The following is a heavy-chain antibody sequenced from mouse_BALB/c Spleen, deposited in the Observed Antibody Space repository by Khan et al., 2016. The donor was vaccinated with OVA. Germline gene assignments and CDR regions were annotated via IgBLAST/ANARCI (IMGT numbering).Heavy chain of an antibody. Sequence: EVQLQESGPGLVKPSQSLSLTCTVTGYSITSDYAWNWIRQFPGNKLEWMGYITYSGSTSYTPSLKSRFSITRDTSKNQFFLQLNSLTTEYTATYYCARGRAYWGQGTLVTVSA. CDR1: GYSITSDYA. CDR3: ARGRAY. V-gene: IGHV3-2*02. CDR2: ITYSGST. D-gene: IGHD3-3*01. J-gene: IGHJ3*01.